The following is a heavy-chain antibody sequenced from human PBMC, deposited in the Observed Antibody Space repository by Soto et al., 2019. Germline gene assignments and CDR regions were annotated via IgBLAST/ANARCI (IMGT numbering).Heavy chain of an antibody. CDR1: GCSISSSSYY. CDR3: AKGGRGSFGY. Sequence: PXETLSITCTVAGCSISSSSYYWGWIRQPPGKGLEWIGSIYYSGSTYYNPSLKSRVTISVDTSKNQFSLKLSSVTAADTAVYYCAKGGRGSFGYWGQGALVTVSS. CDR2: IYYSGST. V-gene: IGHV4-39*01. D-gene: IGHD3-16*01. J-gene: IGHJ4*02.